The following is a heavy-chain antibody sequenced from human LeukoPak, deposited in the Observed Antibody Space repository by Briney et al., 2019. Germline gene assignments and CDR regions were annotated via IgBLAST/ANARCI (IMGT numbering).Heavy chain of an antibody. D-gene: IGHD1-26*01. Sequence: SETLSLTCTVSGGSISSYYWSWIRRPPRKGLEWIGYIYYSGSTNYNPSLKSRVTISVDTSKNQFSLKLSSVTAADTAVYYCARHYVSGSYYYFDYWGQGTLVTVSS. J-gene: IGHJ4*02. CDR3: ARHYVSGSYYYFDY. V-gene: IGHV4-59*08. CDR1: GGSISSYY. CDR2: IYYSGST.